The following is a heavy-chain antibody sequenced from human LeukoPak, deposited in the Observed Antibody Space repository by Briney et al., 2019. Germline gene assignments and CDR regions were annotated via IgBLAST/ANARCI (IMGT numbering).Heavy chain of an antibody. J-gene: IGHJ4*02. CDR2: IYHSGST. CDR3: ARMYYYDSSGYYFDY. Sequence: SETLSLTCTVSGGSISSSSYYWGWIRQPPGKGLEWIGYIYHSGSTYYNPSLKSRVTISVDRSKNQFSLKLSSVTAADTAVYYCARMYYYDSSGYYFDYWGQGTLVTVSS. D-gene: IGHD3-22*01. CDR1: GGSISSSSYY. V-gene: IGHV4-39*07.